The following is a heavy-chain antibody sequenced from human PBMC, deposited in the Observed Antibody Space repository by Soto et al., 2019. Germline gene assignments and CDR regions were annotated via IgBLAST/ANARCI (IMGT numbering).Heavy chain of an antibody. CDR2: IYYSGST. V-gene: IGHV4-59*01. CDR1: GGSISSYK. D-gene: IGHD1-1*01. CDR3: ASDRSTGWDQGYGMDF. J-gene: IGHJ6*02. Sequence: PXETLSRTCTVSGGSISSYKWSWIRQPPGKGLEWIGYIYYSGSTNYNPSLKSRVTISVDTSKNQFSLKLSSVTAADTAVYYCASDRSTGWDQGYGMDFWGQGTTVTVSS.